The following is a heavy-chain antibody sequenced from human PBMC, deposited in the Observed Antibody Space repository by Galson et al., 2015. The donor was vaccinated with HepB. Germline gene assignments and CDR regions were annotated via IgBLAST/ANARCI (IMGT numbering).Heavy chain of an antibody. J-gene: IGHJ4*02. CDR2: VSPYSGDT. D-gene: IGHD3-10*01. CDR1: GSTFVDYY. CDR3: ARDVMVRGVIHYFDY. V-gene: IGHV1-2*06. Sequence: SVKVSCKASGSTFVDYYIHWVRQAPGQGLEWMGRVSPYSGDTSYAQKFQGRVTMTRDTSITTVYMALSSLRPDDTAMYYCARDVMVRGVIHYFDYWGQGTLVTVSS.